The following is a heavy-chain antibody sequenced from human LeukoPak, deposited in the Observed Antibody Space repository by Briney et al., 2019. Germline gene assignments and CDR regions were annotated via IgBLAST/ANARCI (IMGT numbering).Heavy chain of an antibody. V-gene: IGHV3-23*01. Sequence: PGGSLRLSCAASGFTFSSYAMTWVRQAPGKGLEWVSAISGSGDSTYYADSVKGRFTISRDNSKNTLYLQMNSLRAEDTAVYYCVSSGWYGGYFDNWGQGTLVTVSS. CDR2: ISGSGDST. J-gene: IGHJ4*02. CDR3: VSSGWYGGYFDN. D-gene: IGHD6-19*01. CDR1: GFTFSSYA.